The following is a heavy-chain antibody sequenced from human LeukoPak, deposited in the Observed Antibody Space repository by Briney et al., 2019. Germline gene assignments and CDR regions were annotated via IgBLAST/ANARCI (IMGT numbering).Heavy chain of an antibody. CDR2: TNTDGGST. CDR3: ARGITYYYGSGKFDY. V-gene: IGHV3-74*01. CDR1: GFPFSDYW. J-gene: IGHJ4*02. D-gene: IGHD3-10*01. Sequence: GGSLRLSCTASGFPFSDYWMHWVRHAPGKELVWVSRTNTDGGSTTYADSVKGRFTISRDNAKNTVYLEMNNVRAEDTAVYYCARGITYYYGSGKFDYWGQGSLVTVSS.